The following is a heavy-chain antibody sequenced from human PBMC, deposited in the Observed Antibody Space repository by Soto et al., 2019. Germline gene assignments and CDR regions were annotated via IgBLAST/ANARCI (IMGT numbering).Heavy chain of an antibody. CDR1: GYSFTSYW. Sequence: PGESLKSSCKGSGYSFTSYWIGWVRQMPVKGLEWMGIIYPGDSDTRYSPSFQGQVTISADKSISTAYLQWSSLKASDTAMYYCARHGPNYDFWSGYPRADRYYYYMDVWGKGTTVTVSS. J-gene: IGHJ6*03. D-gene: IGHD3-3*01. V-gene: IGHV5-51*01. CDR2: IYPGDSDT. CDR3: ARHGPNYDFWSGYPRADRYYYYMDV.